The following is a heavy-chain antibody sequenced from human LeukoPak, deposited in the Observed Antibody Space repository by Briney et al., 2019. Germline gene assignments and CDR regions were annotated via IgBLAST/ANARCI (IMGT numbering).Heavy chain of an antibody. V-gene: IGHV4-34*01. J-gene: IGHJ3*02. CDR3: ARSLRARNDAFDI. Sequence: SETLSLTCAVYGGSFSGYYWSWIRQPPGKGLEWIGEINHSGSTNYNPSLKSRVTISVDTSKNQFSLKLSSVTAADTAVYYCARSLRARNDAFDIWGQGTMVTVSS. CDR2: INHSGST. CDR1: GGSFSGYY.